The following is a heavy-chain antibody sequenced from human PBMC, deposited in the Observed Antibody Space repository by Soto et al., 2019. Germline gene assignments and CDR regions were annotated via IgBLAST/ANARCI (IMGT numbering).Heavy chain of an antibody. CDR3: ARERLVVYYYYGMDV. D-gene: IGHD6-19*01. Sequence: GGSLRLSCAASGFTFSSYSMNWVRQAPGKGLEWVSYISSSSSTIYYADSVKGRFTISRDNAKNSLYLQMNSLRGEDTAVYYCARERLVVYYYYGMDVWGQGTTVTVSS. V-gene: IGHV3-48*01. CDR1: GFTFSSYS. CDR2: ISSSSSTI. J-gene: IGHJ6*02.